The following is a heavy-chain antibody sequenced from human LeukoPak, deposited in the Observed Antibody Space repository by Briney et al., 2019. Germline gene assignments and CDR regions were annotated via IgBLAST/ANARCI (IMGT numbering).Heavy chain of an antibody. V-gene: IGHV1-46*01. J-gene: IGHJ5*02. CDR3: AKGTPNTGWFDP. Sequence: ASVTVSCKASGHTFTTYYVHLVRQAPGQGLEWMGVINPSGDGTNYPQRFQGRVTLTRDTSTSTVYMELSSLRSEDTAIYYCAKGTPNTGWFDPWGQGTLVTVSS. D-gene: IGHD1-14*01. CDR2: INPSGDGT. CDR1: GHTFTTYY.